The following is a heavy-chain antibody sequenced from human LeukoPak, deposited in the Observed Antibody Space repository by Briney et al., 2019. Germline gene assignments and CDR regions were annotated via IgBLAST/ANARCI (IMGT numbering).Heavy chain of an antibody. D-gene: IGHD4-17*01. V-gene: IGHV1-18*01. CDR1: GYTFSSYG. J-gene: IGHJ5*02. CDR3: ARDLGDDLTTVTSGNWFDP. CDR2: ISAYNGNT. Sequence: ASVKVSCKASGYTFSSYGITWVRQAPGRGLEWMGWISAYNGNTNYVQKLQGRVTMTTDTSTSTAYMELRSLRSDDTATYFCARDLGDDLTTVTSGNWFDPWGQGTLVTVSS.